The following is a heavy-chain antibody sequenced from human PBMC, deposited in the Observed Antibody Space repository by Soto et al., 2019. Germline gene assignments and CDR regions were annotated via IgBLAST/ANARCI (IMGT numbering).Heavy chain of an antibody. CDR2: ISYDGTNK. V-gene: IGHV3-30-3*01. CDR3: ARDQEPETSCLDY. Sequence: QVQLVESGGGVVQPGRSLRLSCAASGFTFSSSSMHWVRQAPGKGLEWVAVISYDGTNKYYADSVKGRFTISRDNSKNTLYLQMNSLRAEDTAVYYCARDQEPETSCLDYWGQGTLVTVSS. CDR1: GFTFSSSS. J-gene: IGHJ4*02.